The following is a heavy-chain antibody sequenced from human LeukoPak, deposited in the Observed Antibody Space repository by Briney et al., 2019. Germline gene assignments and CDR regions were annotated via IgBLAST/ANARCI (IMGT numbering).Heavy chain of an antibody. V-gene: IGHV3-9*03. CDR3: AKDENYYDSSGYPGYFDL. CDR1: GFTFDDYA. CDR2: ISWNSGSI. Sequence: GGSLRLSCAASGFTFDDYAMHWVRHAPGKGLEGVSGISWNSGSIGYADSVKGRFTISRDNAKNSLYLQMNSLRAEDMALYYCAKDENYYDSSGYPGYFDLWGRGTLVTVSS. D-gene: IGHD3-22*01. J-gene: IGHJ2*01.